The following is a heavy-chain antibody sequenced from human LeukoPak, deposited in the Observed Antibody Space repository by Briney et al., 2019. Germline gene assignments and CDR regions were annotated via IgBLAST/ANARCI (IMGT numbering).Heavy chain of an antibody. CDR2: ISYDGSDK. V-gene: IGHV3-30*14. CDR1: GFTFSLYT. J-gene: IGHJ3*02. CDR3: ARGGSYLSAFDI. D-gene: IGHD1-26*01. Sequence: SGGSLRLSCAASGFTFSLYTMHWVRQAPGKGLEWVAVISYDGSDKYYADSVKGRFTISRDNSKNTLYLQMNSLRAEDTAVYYCARGGSYLSAFDIWGQGTMVTVSS.